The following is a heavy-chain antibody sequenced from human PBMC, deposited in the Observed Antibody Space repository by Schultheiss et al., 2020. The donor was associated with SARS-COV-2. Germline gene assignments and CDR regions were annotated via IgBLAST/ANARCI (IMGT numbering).Heavy chain of an antibody. V-gene: IGHV1-2*02. D-gene: IGHD3-3*01. J-gene: IGHJ4*02. CDR2: INPNSGGT. CDR1: GYTFSSYY. Sequence: ASVKVSCKASGYTFSSYYIHWVRQAPGQGLEWMGWINPNSGGTNYAQKFQGRVTMTRDTSISTAYMELSRLRSDDTAVYYCARGAILGVVTGDYWGQGTLVTVSS. CDR3: ARGAILGVVTGDY.